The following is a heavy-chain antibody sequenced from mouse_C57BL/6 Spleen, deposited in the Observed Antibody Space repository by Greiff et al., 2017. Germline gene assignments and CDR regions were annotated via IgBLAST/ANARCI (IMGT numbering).Heavy chain of an antibody. D-gene: IGHD2-14*01. Sequence: EVKLMESEGGLVQPGSSMKLSCTASGFTLSDYYMAWVRQVPEKGLEWVANINYDGSSTYYLDSLKSRFIISRDNAKNILYLQMSSLKSEDTATYYCARIGNYAMDYWGQGTSVTVSS. V-gene: IGHV5-16*01. J-gene: IGHJ4*01. CDR1: GFTLSDYY. CDR3: ARIGNYAMDY. CDR2: INYDGSST.